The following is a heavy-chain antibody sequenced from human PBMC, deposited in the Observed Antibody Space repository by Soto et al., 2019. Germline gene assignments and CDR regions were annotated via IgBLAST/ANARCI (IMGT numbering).Heavy chain of an antibody. Sequence: ASETLSLTCAVYGGSFSGYYWNWIRQSPGKGLEWIEEINHSGGTNYNPSLKSRVTISVDTSKNQFSLKLRSVTGADTAVYYCARDPGIVGTTNWFDPWGQGTLVTVS. CDR1: GGSFSGYY. CDR2: INHSGGT. CDR3: ARDPGIVGTTNWFDP. V-gene: IGHV4-34*01. D-gene: IGHD1-26*01. J-gene: IGHJ5*02.